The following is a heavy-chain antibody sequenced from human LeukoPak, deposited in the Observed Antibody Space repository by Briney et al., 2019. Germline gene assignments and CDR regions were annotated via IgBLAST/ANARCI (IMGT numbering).Heavy chain of an antibody. J-gene: IGHJ4*02. V-gene: IGHV1-69*13. Sequence: SVKVSCKASGGTFSSYAISWVRQAPGQGLEWMGGIIPILGTANYAQKFQGRVTITADESTSTAYMELSSLRSEDTAVYYCARGQARYSVPQYFDYWGQGTLVTVSS. D-gene: IGHD3-9*01. CDR1: GGTFSSYA. CDR3: ARGQARYSVPQYFDY. CDR2: IIPILGTA.